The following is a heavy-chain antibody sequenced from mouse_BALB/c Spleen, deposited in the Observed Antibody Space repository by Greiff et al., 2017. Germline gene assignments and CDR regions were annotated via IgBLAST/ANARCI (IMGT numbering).Heavy chain of an antibody. CDR3: VRDRAYYGSRYWYFDV. CDR1: GFSLTSYD. V-gene: IGHV2-9-2*01. J-gene: IGHJ1*01. D-gene: IGHD1-1*01. Sequence: QVQLKESGPGLVAPSQSLSITCTVSGFSLTSYDISWIRQPPGKGLEWLGVIWTGGGTNYNSAFMSRLSISKDNSKSQVFLKMNSLQTDDTAIYYCVRDRAYYGSRYWYFDVWGAGTTVTVSS. CDR2: IWTGGGT.